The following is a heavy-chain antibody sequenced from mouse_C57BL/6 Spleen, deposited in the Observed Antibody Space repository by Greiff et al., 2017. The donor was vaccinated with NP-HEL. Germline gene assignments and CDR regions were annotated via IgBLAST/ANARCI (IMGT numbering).Heavy chain of an antibody. J-gene: IGHJ2*01. CDR2: ISNGGGST. D-gene: IGHD1-1*01. Sequence: EVQLVESGGGLVQPGGSLKLSCAASGFTFSDYYMYWVRQTPEKRLEWVAYISNGGGSTYYPDTVKGRFTISRDNAKNTLYLQMSRLKSEDTAMYYCARRRDYGSSFYFDYWGQGTTLTVSS. V-gene: IGHV5-12*01. CDR1: GFTFSDYY. CDR3: ARRRDYGSSFYFDY.